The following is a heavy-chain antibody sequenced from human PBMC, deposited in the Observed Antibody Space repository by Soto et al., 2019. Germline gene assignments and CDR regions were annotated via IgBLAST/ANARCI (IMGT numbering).Heavy chain of an antibody. J-gene: IGHJ4*02. CDR1: GFTFSSYA. CDR3: VKSRGGNNFDFFD. D-gene: IGHD5-12*01. CDR2: VRGNGDPP. Sequence: LRLSCSASGFTFSSYAMHWVRQAPGKGLEYVSGVRGNGDPPFYADSVKGRFTISRDNSKNTLYLQMSGLSADDTAVYYCVKSRGGNNFDFFDWGQGALVTVSS. V-gene: IGHV3-64D*06.